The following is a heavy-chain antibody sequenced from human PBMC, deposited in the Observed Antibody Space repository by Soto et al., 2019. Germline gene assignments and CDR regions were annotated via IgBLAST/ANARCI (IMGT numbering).Heavy chain of an antibody. CDR3: ARGGPAPYYACGMDV. CDR1: GYSFTTYG. CDR2: ISAYNGNT. Sequence: QVQLVQSGGEVKKPGASVKVSCKTSGYSFTTYGISWVRQATGQGLEWMGWISAYNGNTNYAQKLQGRVTMTTDTTTSTSYMELRCLRSDDSAVYCCARGGPAPYYACGMDVWCKGSTVTVSS. V-gene: IGHV1-18*01. J-gene: IGHJ6*04.